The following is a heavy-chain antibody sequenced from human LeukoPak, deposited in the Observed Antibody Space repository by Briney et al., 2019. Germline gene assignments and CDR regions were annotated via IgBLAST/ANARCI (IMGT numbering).Heavy chain of an antibody. CDR1: GFTFTTYG. D-gene: IGHD3-22*01. V-gene: IGHV3-48*02. J-gene: IGHJ4*02. CDR3: ARDFRYRDSSGYYSFDY. Sequence: GGSLRLSCAASGFTFTTYGMNWLRQAPGKGLEWVSYLSGRSDSIYYAESVKGRFTISRDKAKNSLFLQMNSLRDEDTAVCYCARDFRYRDSSGYYSFDYWGQGTLVTVSS. CDR2: LSGRSDSI.